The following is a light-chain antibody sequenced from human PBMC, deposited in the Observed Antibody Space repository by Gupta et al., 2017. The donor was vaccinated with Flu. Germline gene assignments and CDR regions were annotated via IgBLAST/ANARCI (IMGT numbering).Light chain of an antibody. V-gene: IGKV3-20*01. CDR3: QQYGNSPRFT. J-gene: IGKJ3*01. Sequence: ATVSCRASQSVSSSYIAWYQQKPGQAPRLLIYGASSRATGIPDRCSGSGSGTDFTLTISRLEPEDFAVYYCQQYGNSPRFTFGPGTKVDIK. CDR1: QSVSSSY. CDR2: GAS.